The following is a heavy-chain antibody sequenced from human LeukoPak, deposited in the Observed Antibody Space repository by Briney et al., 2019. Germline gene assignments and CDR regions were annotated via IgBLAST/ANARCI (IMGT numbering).Heavy chain of an antibody. CDR1: GFTFSSYW. CDR3: ARDRAYLYCGGDCYPNDAFDI. V-gene: IGHV3-7*01. D-gene: IGHD2-21*02. J-gene: IGHJ3*02. Sequence: GGSLRLSCAASGFTFSSYWMSWVRQAPGKGLEWVANIKQDGSEKYYVDSVKGRFTISRDNAKNSLYLQMNSLRAEDTAVYYCARDRAYLYCGGDCYPNDAFDIWGQGTMVTVSS. CDR2: IKQDGSEK.